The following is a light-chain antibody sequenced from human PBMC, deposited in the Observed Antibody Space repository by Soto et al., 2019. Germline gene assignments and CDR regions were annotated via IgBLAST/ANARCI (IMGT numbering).Light chain of an antibody. J-gene: IGLJ1*01. CDR3: ISYKTDDTFV. V-gene: IGLV2-14*01. CDR1: RSDIGASNS. Sequence: QSVLTQPASVSGSPGQSITISCAGTRSDIGASNSVSWYQHLPGRSPTLIIYEATNRPSGVSERFSGSKAGDTASLTISGLQVDDESEYFCISYKTDDTFVFGGGTKV. CDR2: EAT.